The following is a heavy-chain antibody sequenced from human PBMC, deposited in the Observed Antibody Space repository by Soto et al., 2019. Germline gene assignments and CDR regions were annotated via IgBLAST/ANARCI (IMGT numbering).Heavy chain of an antibody. CDR2: ISAYNGNT. D-gene: IGHD4-17*01. CDR1: GYTFTSYG. Sequence: ASVKVSCKASGYTFTSYGISWVRQAPGQGLEWMGWISAYNGNTNYAQKLQGRVTMTTDTSTSTAYMELRSLRSDDTAVYYCAFSWGFTVTKDHDYWGQGTLVPVSS. CDR3: AFSWGFTVTKDHDY. J-gene: IGHJ4*02. V-gene: IGHV1-18*04.